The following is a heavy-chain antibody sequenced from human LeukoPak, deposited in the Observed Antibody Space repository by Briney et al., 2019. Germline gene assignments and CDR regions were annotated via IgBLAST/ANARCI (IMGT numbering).Heavy chain of an antibody. Sequence: PSETLSLTCTVSGYSISSGYYWGWIRQPPGKGLEWIGSIYHSGSTYYNPSLKSRVTISVDTSKNQFSLKLSSVTAADTAVYYCARVKGDSSGYYYSDYWGQGTLVTVSS. J-gene: IGHJ4*02. D-gene: IGHD3-22*01. CDR2: IYHSGST. CDR3: ARVKGDSSGYYYSDY. V-gene: IGHV4-38-2*02. CDR1: GYSISSGYY.